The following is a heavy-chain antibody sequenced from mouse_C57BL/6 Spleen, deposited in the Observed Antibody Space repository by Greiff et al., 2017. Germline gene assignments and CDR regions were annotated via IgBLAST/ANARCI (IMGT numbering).Heavy chain of an antibody. Sequence: EVKLMESGGGLVKPGGSLKLSCAASGFTFSDYGMHWVRQAPEKGLEGVAYISSGSSTIYYADTVKGRFTISRDNAKNTLFLQMTSLRSEDTAMYYCARPDYYGSLFAYWGQGTLVTVSA. CDR2: ISSGSSTI. J-gene: IGHJ3*01. V-gene: IGHV5-17*01. CDR3: ARPDYYGSLFAY. D-gene: IGHD1-1*01. CDR1: GFTFSDYG.